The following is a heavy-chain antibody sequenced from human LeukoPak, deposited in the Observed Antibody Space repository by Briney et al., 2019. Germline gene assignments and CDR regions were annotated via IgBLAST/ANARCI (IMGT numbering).Heavy chain of an antibody. CDR1: GGSIRNNNDY. J-gene: IGHJ5*02. CDR3: ARHDSYGPVNWFDP. V-gene: IGHV4-39*01. Sequence: PSETLSLTWAVSGGSIRNNNDYWGWIRQPPGKGQEWIATIYYTGSTYYNPSLKSRATIAIDTSRNQFSLKLNSVTAADTAVYYCARHDSYGPVNWFDPWGQGIQVTVSS. CDR2: IYYTGST. D-gene: IGHD3-10*01.